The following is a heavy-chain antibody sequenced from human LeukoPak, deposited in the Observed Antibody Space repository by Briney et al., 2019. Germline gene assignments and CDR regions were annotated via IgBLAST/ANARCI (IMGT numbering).Heavy chain of an antibody. D-gene: IGHD4-23*01. Sequence: TTSETLSLTCTVSGGSISSSSYYWGWIRQPPGKGLEWIGSIYYSGSTYYNPSLKSRVTISVDTSKNQFSLKLSSVTAADTAVYYCARHSSHYGGKENCGEGTLVTVSS. CDR2: IYYSGST. CDR3: ARHSSHYGGKEN. J-gene: IGHJ4*02. V-gene: IGHV4-39*01. CDR1: GGSISSSSYY.